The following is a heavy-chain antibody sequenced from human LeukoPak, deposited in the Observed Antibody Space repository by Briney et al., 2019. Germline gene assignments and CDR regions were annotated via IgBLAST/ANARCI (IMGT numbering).Heavy chain of an antibody. J-gene: IGHJ4*02. V-gene: IGHV3-23*01. Sequence: GGSLRLSCVGSGFTFSSHAMSWVRQAPEKGLEWVSGIYESGQTTHYADSVKGRFSISRDNSKNTLYLQMDSLRGEDTAIYYCAKDYRIGYSDHFDYWGQGALVNVSS. D-gene: IGHD2-21*01. CDR1: GFTFSSHA. CDR3: AKDYRIGYSDHFDY. CDR2: IYESGQTT.